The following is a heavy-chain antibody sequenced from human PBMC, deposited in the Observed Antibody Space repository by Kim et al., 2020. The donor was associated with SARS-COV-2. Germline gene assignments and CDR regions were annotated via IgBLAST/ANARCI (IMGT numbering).Heavy chain of an antibody. CDR3: ARDIAAAEQPPSFDY. CDR1: GYTFTSYY. D-gene: IGHD6-13*01. J-gene: IGHJ4*02. V-gene: IGHV1-46*01. CDR2: INPSGGST. Sequence: ASVKVSCKASGYTFTSYYMHWVRQAPGQGLEWMGIINPSGGSTSYAQKFQGRVTMTRDTSTSTVYMELSSLRSEDTAVYYCARDIAAAEQPPSFDYWGQGTLVTVSS.